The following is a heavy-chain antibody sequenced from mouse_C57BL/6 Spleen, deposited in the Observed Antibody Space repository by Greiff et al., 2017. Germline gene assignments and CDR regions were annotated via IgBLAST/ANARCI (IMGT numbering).Heavy chain of an antibody. CDR2: IYPGDGDT. Sequence: QVQLQQSGPELVKPGASVKISCKASGYAFSSSWMNWVKQRPGKGLEWIGRIYPGDGDTNYNGKFKGKATLTADKSSSTAYMQLNSLTSEDSAVYFCARCYGNYDYAMDYWGQGTSVTVSS. J-gene: IGHJ4*01. V-gene: IGHV1-82*01. CDR1: GYAFSSSW. CDR3: ARCYGNYDYAMDY. D-gene: IGHD2-1*01.